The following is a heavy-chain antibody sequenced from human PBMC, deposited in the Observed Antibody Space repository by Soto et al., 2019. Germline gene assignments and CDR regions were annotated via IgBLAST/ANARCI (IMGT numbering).Heavy chain of an antibody. D-gene: IGHD6-13*01. J-gene: IGHJ4*02. CDR2: IYYSGNT. CDR3: ARTLSSSWLRTFDY. V-gene: IGHV4-59*01. CDR1: GVSISSYY. Sequence: TSETLSLTCTVSGVSISSYYWNWIRQPPGKELEWIGYIYYSGNTNYNPSLKSRVTISVDTSKNQFSLKLSSVTAADTAVYYCARTLSSSWLRTFDYWGRGTLVTVSS.